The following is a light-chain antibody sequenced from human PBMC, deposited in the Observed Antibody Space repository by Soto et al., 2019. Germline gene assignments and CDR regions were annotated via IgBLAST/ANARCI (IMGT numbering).Light chain of an antibody. CDR3: NSYSGSNNFVV. J-gene: IGLJ1*01. CDR2: EVN. V-gene: IGLV2-8*01. CDR1: SSEVGGYDY. Sequence: QCVLTQPPSASRSPGQSVAISCPGTSSEVGGYDYVSWYQQHPGKAPELIIYEVNKRPSGVPDRFSGSKSGNTASLTVSGLQAEDEADYYCNSYSGSNNFVVFGTGTKVTVL.